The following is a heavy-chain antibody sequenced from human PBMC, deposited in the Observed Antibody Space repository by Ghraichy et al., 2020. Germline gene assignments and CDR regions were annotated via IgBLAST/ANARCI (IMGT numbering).Heavy chain of an antibody. CDR1: GGSVSSGSYY. V-gene: IGHV4-61*01. CDR2: IYYSGST. CDR3: ARVEVGATISFDY. D-gene: IGHD1-26*01. J-gene: IGHJ4*02. Sequence: SETPSLTCTVSGGSVSSGSYYWSWIRQPPGKGLEWIGYIYYSGSTNYNPSLKSRVTISVDTSKNQFSLKLSSVTAADTAVYYCARVEVGATISFDYWGQGTLVTVSS.